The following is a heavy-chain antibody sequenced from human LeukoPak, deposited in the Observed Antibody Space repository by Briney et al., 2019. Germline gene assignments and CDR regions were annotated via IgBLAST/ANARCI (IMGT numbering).Heavy chain of an antibody. CDR3: TRWEMATMRFGNYYYMDV. CDR1: GFTFTTFW. J-gene: IGHJ6*03. D-gene: IGHD5-24*01. Sequence: GGSLRLSCATSGFTFTTFWMHWVRQAPGKGLVWVSRINHDGSSTNYADSVKGRFTISRDDSKNTAYLQMNSLKTEDTAVYYCTRWEMATMRFGNYYYMDVWGKGTTVTVSS. V-gene: IGHV3-74*01. CDR2: INHDGSST.